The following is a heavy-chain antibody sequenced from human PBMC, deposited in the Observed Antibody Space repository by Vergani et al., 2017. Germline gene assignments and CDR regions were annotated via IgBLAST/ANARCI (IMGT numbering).Heavy chain of an antibody. CDR1: GFSVSNSG. CDR3: ANEGSANRIRGWLDH. Sequence: QVQLVESGGGVVQPGGSLRLSCVASGFSVSNSGMHWVRQTPGKGVEWGAFIQYDGSDIFYADFVGGRFTISRDNSKNSLYLQMRSLRFDDTAVYYCANEGSANRIRGWLDHGGQGALVTVSS. V-gene: IGHV3-30*02. CDR2: IQYDGSDI. J-gene: IGHJ4*02. D-gene: IGHD3-10*01.